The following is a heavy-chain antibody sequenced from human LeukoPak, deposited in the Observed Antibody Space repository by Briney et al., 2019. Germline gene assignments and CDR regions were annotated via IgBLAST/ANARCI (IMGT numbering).Heavy chain of an antibody. CDR2: INSDGRST. CDR3: AHTVWSGNYFDY. D-gene: IGHD3-3*01. Sequence: GGSLRLSCAASGFTFSTSWMHWVRHVPGKGLVWVSRINSDGRSTDYADSVKGRFTISRDKTKNTLYLQMNSLRVEDTAMYYCAHTVWSGNYFDYWGQGTLVTVSS. V-gene: IGHV3-74*01. CDR1: GFTFSTSW. J-gene: IGHJ4*02.